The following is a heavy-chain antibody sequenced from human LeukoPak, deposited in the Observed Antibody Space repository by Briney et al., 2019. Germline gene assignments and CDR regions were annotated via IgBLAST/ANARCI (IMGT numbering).Heavy chain of an antibody. CDR1: GGSISSGSYY. D-gene: IGHD2-15*01. CDR2: IYTSGST. J-gene: IGHJ6*03. CDR3: ARDRGLGYCSGGSCYYYYYMDV. Sequence: SQTLSLTCTVSGGSISSGSYYWSWIRQPAGKGLEWIGRIYTSGSTNYNPSLKSRVTISVDQSQNQFSLKMSSVTAADTAVYDGARDRGLGYCSGGSCYYYYYMDVWGKGTTVTVSS. V-gene: IGHV4-61*02.